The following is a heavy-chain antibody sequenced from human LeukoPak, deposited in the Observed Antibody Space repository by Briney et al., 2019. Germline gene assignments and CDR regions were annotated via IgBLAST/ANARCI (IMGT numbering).Heavy chain of an antibody. J-gene: IGHJ6*03. CDR1: GYTFTSYD. V-gene: IGHV1-8*03. CDR3: ARSSYYYYYMDV. Sequence: ASVKVSCKASGYTFTSYDINWVRQATGQGLEWMGWMNPNSGNTGYAQKFQGRVTITRNTSISTAYLELSSLRSEDTAVYYCARSSYYYYYMDVWGKGTTLTVSS. CDR2: MNPNSGNT.